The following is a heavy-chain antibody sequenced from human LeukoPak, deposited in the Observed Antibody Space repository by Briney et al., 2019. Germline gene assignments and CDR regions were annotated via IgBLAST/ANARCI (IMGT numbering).Heavy chain of an antibody. J-gene: IGHJ6*02. D-gene: IGHD5-24*01. V-gene: IGHV1-69*04. Sequence: SVKVSCKASGGTFSTYAITWVRQALGQGLEWMGRILPIFDMANYAQKFQGRVTITADKSTRTAYMELSSLRSDDTAVYYCARDGGWLQTQNHYYYHGMDVWGQGTTVTVSS. CDR3: ARDGGWLQTQNHYYYHGMDV. CDR1: GGTFSTYA. CDR2: ILPIFDMA.